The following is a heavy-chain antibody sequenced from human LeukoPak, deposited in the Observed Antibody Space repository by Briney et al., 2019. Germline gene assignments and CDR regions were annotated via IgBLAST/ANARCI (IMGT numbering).Heavy chain of an antibody. CDR2: ISAYNGNT. J-gene: IGHJ5*02. CDR1: GYTFTSYG. CDR3: ARDNSVGDSAWWFDP. D-gene: IGHD5-12*01. V-gene: IGHV1-18*01. Sequence: ASVKVSCKASGYTFTSYGISWVRQAPGQGLEWMGWISAYNGNTNYAQKLQGRVTMTTDTSTSTAYMELRSLRSDDTAVYYCARDNSVGDSAWWFDPWGQGTLVTVSS.